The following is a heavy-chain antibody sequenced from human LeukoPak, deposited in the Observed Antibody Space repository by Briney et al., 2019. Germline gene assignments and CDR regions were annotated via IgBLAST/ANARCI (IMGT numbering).Heavy chain of an antibody. V-gene: IGHV4-59*01. J-gene: IGHJ4*02. CDR2: VFYTGRT. Sequence: SETLSLTCTVSGASISSYYGTWIRQSPGKGPEYIGHVFYTGRTNYNPSLKSRVTVSLDTSKNQFSLRLNSVTAADTAVYYCARGWGYCSGVDCYFNYFDSWGQGSLVIVSS. D-gene: IGHD2-15*01. CDR3: ARGWGYCSGVDCYFNYFDS. CDR1: GASISSYY.